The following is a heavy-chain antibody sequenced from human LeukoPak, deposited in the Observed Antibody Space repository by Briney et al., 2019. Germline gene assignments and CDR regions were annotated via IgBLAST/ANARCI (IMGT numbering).Heavy chain of an antibody. CDR2: INPAIGGT. Sequence: ASVKVSCKASGYTFTDLYIHWVRQAPGQGLEWLGWINPAIGGTKYAQKFQDRITMTRDPSISTAYIDLSSLTSDDTAVYFCARGSYNTGGAYDVWGQGTLVTVSS. CDR1: GYTFTDLY. CDR3: ARGSYNTGGAYDV. V-gene: IGHV1-2*02. J-gene: IGHJ4*02. D-gene: IGHD2-8*02.